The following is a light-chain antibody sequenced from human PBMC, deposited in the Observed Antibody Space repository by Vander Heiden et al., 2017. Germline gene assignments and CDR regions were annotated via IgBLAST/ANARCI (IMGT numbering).Light chain of an antibody. J-gene: IGKJ3*01. CDR2: AAS. CDR3: QQSYSTPFT. V-gene: IGKV1-39*01. CDR1: QSISSY. Sequence: DIQMTKSPSSLSASVGDRVTITCRASQSISSYLNWYQQKPGKAPKLLIYAASSLQSGVPSRFSVSGSGTDFTLTISSLQPEDFATYYCQQSYSTPFTFGPGTKVDIK.